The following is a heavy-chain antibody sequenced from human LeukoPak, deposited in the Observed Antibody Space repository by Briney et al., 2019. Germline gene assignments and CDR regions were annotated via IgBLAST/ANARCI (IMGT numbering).Heavy chain of an antibody. CDR2: ISGSGGST. CDR1: GFTFSSYA. CDR3: ARDPNYYGSGTPEGV. Sequence: GGSLRLSCAASGFTFSSYAMSWVRQAPGKGLEWVSAISGSGGSTYYADSVKGRFSISRDNSKNSLYLQMNSLRAEDTAVYYCARDPNYYGSGTPEGVWGKGTTVTVSS. V-gene: IGHV3-23*01. D-gene: IGHD3-10*01. J-gene: IGHJ6*04.